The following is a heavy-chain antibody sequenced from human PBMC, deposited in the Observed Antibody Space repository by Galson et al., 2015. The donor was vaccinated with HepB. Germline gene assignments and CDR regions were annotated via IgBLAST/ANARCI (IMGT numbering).Heavy chain of an antibody. CDR1: GYTFTSYH. D-gene: IGHD2-2*01. CDR2: INPSGGST. Sequence: SVKVSCKASGYTFTSYHMHWVRQAPGQGLEWMGIINPSGGSTSYAQKFQGRVTMTRDTSTSTVYMELSSLRSEDTAVYYCAFAVVPAAPLDYWGQGTLVTVSS. V-gene: IGHV1-46*03. J-gene: IGHJ4*02. CDR3: AFAVVPAAPLDY.